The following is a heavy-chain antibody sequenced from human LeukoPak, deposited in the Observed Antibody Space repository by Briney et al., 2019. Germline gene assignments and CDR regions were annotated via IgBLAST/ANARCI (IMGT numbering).Heavy chain of an antibody. D-gene: IGHD2-21*01. Sequence: SVKVSCKASGGTFSNYAISWVRQAPRQGLEWMGGIIPIFGTPNYAQKFQGRVTITADESTSTASMELNSLRSEDTAVYYCARSAGGVPYCGGDCYSPPSYYYYMDVWGKGTSVTVSS. J-gene: IGHJ6*03. CDR3: ARSAGGVPYCGGDCYSPPSYYYYMDV. CDR2: IIPIFGTP. CDR1: GGTFSNYA. V-gene: IGHV1-69*13.